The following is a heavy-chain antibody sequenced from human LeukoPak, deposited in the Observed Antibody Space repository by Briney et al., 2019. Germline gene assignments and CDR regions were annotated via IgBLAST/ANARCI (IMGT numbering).Heavy chain of an antibody. Sequence: GGSLRLSCAASGFTFSSYGMHWVRQAPGKGLEWVAFIRYDGSNKYYADSVKGRFTISRDNSKNTLYLQMNSLRAEDTAVYYCAKDGSQLLYYYYMDVWGKGTTVTVSS. J-gene: IGHJ6*03. CDR2: IRYDGSNK. CDR3: AKDGSQLLYYYYMDV. CDR1: GFTFSSYG. D-gene: IGHD2-2*01. V-gene: IGHV3-30*02.